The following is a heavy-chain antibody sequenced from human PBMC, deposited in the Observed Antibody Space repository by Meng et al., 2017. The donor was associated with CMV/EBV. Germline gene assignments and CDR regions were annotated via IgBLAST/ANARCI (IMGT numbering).Heavy chain of an antibody. CDR1: AYTFTGYY. V-gene: IGHV1-2*02. CDR3: ARDAYYDFWSGYYQYYFDY. Sequence: ASALVFCYASAYTFTGYYMHWVRQAPGQGLEWMGWINPNSGGTNYAQKSQGRVTMTRDTSISTAYMELSSLRSGDTAVYYCARDAYYDFWSGYYQYYFDYWGQGTLVTVSS. J-gene: IGHJ4*02. CDR2: INPNSGGT. D-gene: IGHD3-3*01.